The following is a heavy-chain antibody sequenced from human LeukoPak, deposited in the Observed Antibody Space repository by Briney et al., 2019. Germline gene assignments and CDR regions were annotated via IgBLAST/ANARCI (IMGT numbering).Heavy chain of an antibody. D-gene: IGHD5-24*01. CDR2: ISYDGSNK. J-gene: IGHJ4*02. V-gene: IGHV3-30-3*01. CDR1: GFTFSSYA. CDR3: AVEMATILDY. Sequence: PGGSLRLSCAASGFTFSSYAMHWVRQAPGKGLEWVAVISYDGSNKYYADSVKGRFTISRDNSKNTLYLQMNSLRAEDTAVYYCAVEMATILDYWGQGTLVTVSS.